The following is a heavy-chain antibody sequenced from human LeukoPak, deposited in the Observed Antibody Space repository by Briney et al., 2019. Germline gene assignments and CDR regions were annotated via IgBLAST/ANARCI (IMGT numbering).Heavy chain of an antibody. CDR3: ARDRLLWFGELLENDY. Sequence: PGGSLRLSCAASGFTFSSYSMNWVRQAPGKGLEWVSSISSSSSYIYYADSVKGRFTISRDNAKNSLYLQMNSLRAEDTAVYYCARDRLLWFGELLENDYWGQGTLVTGSS. J-gene: IGHJ4*02. D-gene: IGHD3-10*01. CDR2: ISSSSSYI. CDR1: GFTFSSYS. V-gene: IGHV3-21*01.